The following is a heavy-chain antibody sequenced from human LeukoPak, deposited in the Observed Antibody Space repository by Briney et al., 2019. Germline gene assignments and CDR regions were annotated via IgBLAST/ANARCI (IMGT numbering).Heavy chain of an antibody. Sequence: SETLSLTCTLSGGSITTESYYWAWNRQPPGKGLDWIGSVFHSGHTYYNPSLKSRVTISVDRSKTQFSLMLGSVTAADTAMYYCARANYDFWSRLDPHYYYMDIWGTGTAVTVSS. V-gene: IGHV4-39*01. CDR2: VFHSGHT. CDR3: ARANYDFWSRLDPHYYYMDI. D-gene: IGHD3-3*01. J-gene: IGHJ6*03. CDR1: GGSITTESYY.